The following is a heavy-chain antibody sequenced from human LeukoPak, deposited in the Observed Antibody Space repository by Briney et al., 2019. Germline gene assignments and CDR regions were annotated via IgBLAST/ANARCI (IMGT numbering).Heavy chain of an antibody. J-gene: IGHJ4*02. Sequence: GGSLRLSCAASGFTFSSYEMTWVRQAPGKGLEWVSYISSSGSTIYYADSVKGRFTISRDNPKNTLYLQMNSLRAEDTAVYYCAKAPALAYYDVLTGENFDYWGQGTLVTVSS. CDR3: AKAPALAYYDVLTGENFDY. V-gene: IGHV3-48*03. CDR2: ISSSGSTI. CDR1: GFTFSSYE. D-gene: IGHD3-9*01.